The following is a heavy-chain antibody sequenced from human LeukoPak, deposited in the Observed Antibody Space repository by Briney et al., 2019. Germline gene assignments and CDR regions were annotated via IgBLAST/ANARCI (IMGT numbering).Heavy chain of an antibody. CDR3: ARRKRGSGGPFDY. J-gene: IGHJ4*02. CDR2: MDYSGST. D-gene: IGHD6-19*01. CDR1: GGSISSYY. V-gene: IGHV4-59*08. Sequence: SETLSLTCTVSGGSISSYYWSWIRQSPGTGLEWIGYMDYSGSTAYNPSLKSRVTISIDTSKKQFSLELSSVTAADTAIYFCARRKRGSGGPFDYWGQGTLVTVSS.